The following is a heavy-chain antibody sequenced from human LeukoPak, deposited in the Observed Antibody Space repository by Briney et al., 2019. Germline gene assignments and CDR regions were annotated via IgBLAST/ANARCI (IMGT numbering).Heavy chain of an antibody. CDR1: GFSFSDSY. D-gene: IGHD1-1*01. CDR3: ARDPRTVRI. V-gene: IGHV3-11*06. Sequence: AGGSLRLSCVASGFSFSDSYMTWVRQAPGKGLEWLSYISGNSGDINYADSVKGRFTISRDNAKNSLYLQMNSLRVEDTAVYYCARDPRTVRIWGQGTLVTVSS. J-gene: IGHJ4*02. CDR2: ISGNSGDI.